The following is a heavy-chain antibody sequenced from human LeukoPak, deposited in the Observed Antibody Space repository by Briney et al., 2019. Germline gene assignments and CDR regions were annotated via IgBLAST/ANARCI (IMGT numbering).Heavy chain of an antibody. D-gene: IGHD1-26*01. Sequence: SETLSLTCSVSGDSIISTNSYWGWIRQPPGKGPEWIASIYYSGSTHYNPSLKSRVTISIDTSTNQFSLKLNSVTAADTAVYYCARPFSGSYSDAFDLWGQGTMVTVSS. CDR1: GDSIISTNSY. V-gene: IGHV4-39*07. CDR3: ARPFSGSYSDAFDL. J-gene: IGHJ3*01. CDR2: IYYSGST.